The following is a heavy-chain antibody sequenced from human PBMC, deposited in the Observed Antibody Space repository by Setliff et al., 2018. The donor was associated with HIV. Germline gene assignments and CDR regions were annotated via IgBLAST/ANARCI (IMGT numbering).Heavy chain of an antibody. J-gene: IGHJ6*03. V-gene: IGHV4-4*01. Sequence: ETLSLTCAVSGGSISSSNWWSWVRQPPGKGLEWIGEIYHSGGTNYNPSLKSRVTMSLDKSRNHFSLELRSVTAADTAVYCCARHTAVNISPSGMGYYYRDVWDKGTSVTVSS. CDR1: GGSISSSNW. CDR2: IYHSGGT. CDR3: ARHTAVNISPSGMGYYYRDV. D-gene: IGHD4-17*01.